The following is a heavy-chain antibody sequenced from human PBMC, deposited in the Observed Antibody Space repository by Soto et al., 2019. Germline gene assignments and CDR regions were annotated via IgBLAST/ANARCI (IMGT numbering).Heavy chain of an antibody. CDR1: GFTFSTNV. J-gene: IGHJ4*02. V-gene: IGHV3-30-3*01. CDR2: MSPSGAEK. D-gene: IGHD1-20*01. CDR3: ALDNIPGAPDYFDY. Sequence: QVQLVESGGDVVQPGTSLRLSCAASGFTFSTNVLHWVRQAPGKGLEWVAVMSPSGAEKYYTDSVKGRFTISRDNSKNTLYLEMNSLTSEDTAVYYCALDNIPGAPDYFDYWGQGTLFTVSS.